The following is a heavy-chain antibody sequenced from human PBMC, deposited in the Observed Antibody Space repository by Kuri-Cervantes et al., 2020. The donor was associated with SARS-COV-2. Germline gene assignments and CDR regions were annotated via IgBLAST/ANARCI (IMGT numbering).Heavy chain of an antibody. D-gene: IGHD1-26*01. V-gene: IGHV3-30-3*01. Sequence: GGSLRLSCAASGFTFSSYAMHWVRQAPGKGLEWVAVISYDGSNKYYADSVKGRFTISRDNSKNTLYLQMNSLRAEDTAVYYCAREGVVIVGAPHDAFDIWGQGTMVTVSS. CDR2: ISYDGSNK. CDR3: AREGVVIVGAPHDAFDI. CDR1: GFTFSSYA. J-gene: IGHJ3*02.